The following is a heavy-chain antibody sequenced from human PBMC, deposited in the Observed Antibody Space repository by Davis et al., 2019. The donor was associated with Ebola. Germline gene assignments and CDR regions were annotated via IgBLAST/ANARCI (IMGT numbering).Heavy chain of an antibody. V-gene: IGHV4-34*01. J-gene: IGHJ4*02. CDR2: INHSGST. Sequence: MPGGSLRLSCAVYGGSFSGYYWSWIRQPPGKGLEWIGEINHSGSTNYNPSLKSRVTISVDTSKNQFSLKLSSVTAEDTAVYHCARERYSGYGFDYWGQGTLVTVSS. D-gene: IGHD5-12*01. CDR3: ARERYSGYGFDY. CDR1: GGSFSGYY.